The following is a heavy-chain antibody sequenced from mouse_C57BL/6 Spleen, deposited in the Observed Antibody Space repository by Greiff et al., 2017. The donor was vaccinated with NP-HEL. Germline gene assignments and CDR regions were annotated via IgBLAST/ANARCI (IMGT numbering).Heavy chain of an antibody. J-gene: IGHJ3*01. CDR3: ARSYSNLRARFAY. Sequence: VQLQQPGAELVMPGASVKLSCKASGYTFTSYWMHWVKQRPGQGLEWIGEIDPSDSYTNYNQKFKGKSTLTVDKSSSTAYMQLSSLTSEDSAVYYCARSYSNLRARFAYWGQGTLVTVSA. D-gene: IGHD2-5*01. V-gene: IGHV1-69*01. CDR2: IDPSDSYT. CDR1: GYTFTSYW.